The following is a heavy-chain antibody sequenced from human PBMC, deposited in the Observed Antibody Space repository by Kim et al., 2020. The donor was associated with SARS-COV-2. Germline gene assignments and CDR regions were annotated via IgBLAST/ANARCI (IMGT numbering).Heavy chain of an antibody. CDR3: AKEEGSGYSSGWTYYYYGMDV. D-gene: IGHD6-19*01. CDR1: GFTFSSYG. CDR2: ISYDGSNK. V-gene: IGHV3-30*18. Sequence: GGSLRLSCAASGFTFSSYGMHWVRQAPGKGLEWVAVISYDGSNKYYADSVKGRFTISRDNSKNTLYLQMNSLRAEDTAVYYCAKEEGSGYSSGWTYYYYGMDVWGQGTTATVSS. J-gene: IGHJ6*02.